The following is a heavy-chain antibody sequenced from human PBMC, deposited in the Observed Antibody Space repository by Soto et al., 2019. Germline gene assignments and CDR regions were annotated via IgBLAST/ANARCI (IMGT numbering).Heavy chain of an antibody. Sequence: ASVNVSCKASGYTFTTYAIQGVRQAPGQRLEWMGWINAGTGRTRYSQKLQGGLNITRDTSASTAYMALSSLRSEDTAVYYCARLPVGATIYFDSWGQGSLVTVS. CDR3: ARLPVGATIYFDS. D-gene: IGHD1-26*01. J-gene: IGHJ4*02. CDR2: INAGTGRT. CDR1: GYTFTTYA. V-gene: IGHV1-3*01.